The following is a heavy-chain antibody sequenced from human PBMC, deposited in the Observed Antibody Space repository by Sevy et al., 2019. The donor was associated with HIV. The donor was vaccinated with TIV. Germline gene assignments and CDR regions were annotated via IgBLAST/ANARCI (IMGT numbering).Heavy chain of an antibody. V-gene: IGHV1-69*13. CDR2: IIPIFGTA. CDR1: GGTFSSYA. J-gene: IGHJ6*02. Sequence: ASVKVSCKASGGTFSSYAISWVRQAPGQGLEWMGGIIPIFGTANYAQKFQGRVTITADESTSTAYMELSSLRSEDTAVYYCARDRGLTRNYDMVNGVDYYYYDGMDVWGQGTTVTVSS. D-gene: IGHD3-9*01. CDR3: ARDRGLTRNYDMVNGVDYYYYDGMDV.